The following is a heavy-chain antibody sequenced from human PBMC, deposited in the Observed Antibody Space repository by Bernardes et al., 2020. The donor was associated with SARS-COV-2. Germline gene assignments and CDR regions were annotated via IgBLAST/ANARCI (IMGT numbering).Heavy chain of an antibody. Sequence: GGSLRLSCAASGFTFSNYWMHWVRQAPGKGLVWVSRITNDGSTTWYADSVKGRFTISRDNAKNTLYLQMNSLRAEDTAVYYCTRDVRWGQQLPWGQGTLVTVSS. CDR1: GFTFSNYW. J-gene: IGHJ5*02. V-gene: IGHV3-74*01. D-gene: IGHD6-13*01. CDR3: TRDVRWGQQLP. CDR2: ITNDGSTT.